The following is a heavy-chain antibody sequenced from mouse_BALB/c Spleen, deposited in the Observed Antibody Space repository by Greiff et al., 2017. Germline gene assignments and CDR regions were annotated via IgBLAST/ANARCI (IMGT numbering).Heavy chain of an antibody. V-gene: IGHV14-3*02. CDR2: IDPANGNT. Sequence: VQLKQSGAELVKPGASVKLSCTASGFNIKDTYMHWVKQRPEQGLEWIGRIDPANGNTKYDPKFQGKATITADTSSNTAYLQLSSLTSEDTAVYYCAREELGRYFDVWGAGTTVTVSS. CDR1: GFNIKDTY. CDR3: AREELGRYFDV. J-gene: IGHJ1*01. D-gene: IGHD4-1*01.